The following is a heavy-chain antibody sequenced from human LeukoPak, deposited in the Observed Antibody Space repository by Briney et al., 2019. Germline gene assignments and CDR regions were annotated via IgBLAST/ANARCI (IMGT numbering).Heavy chain of an antibody. CDR2: INPNSGGT. J-gene: IGHJ4*02. CDR1: GYTFTGYY. D-gene: IGHD5-12*01. Sequence: GASVKVSCKSSGYTFTGYYMHWVRQAPGQGLEWMGWINPNSGGTNYAQKFQGRVTMTRDTSISTAYMELSRLRSDDTAVYYCARDRRVSGYDFGPHLYWGQGTLVTVSS. V-gene: IGHV1-2*02. CDR3: ARDRRVSGYDFGPHLY.